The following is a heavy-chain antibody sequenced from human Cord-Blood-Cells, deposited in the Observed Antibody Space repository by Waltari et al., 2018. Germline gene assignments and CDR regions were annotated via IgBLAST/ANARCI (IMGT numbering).Heavy chain of an antibody. J-gene: IGHJ4*02. CDR3: ARPLELGTEGDY. CDR2: INPNSGGT. CDR1: GYTFTGYH. V-gene: IGHV1-2*06. Sequence: QVQLVQSGAAVKKPGASVKVSCKASGYTFTGYHILWVRQAPGKGLEWMGRINPNSGGTNYAQKFQGRVTMTRDTSISTAYMELSRLRSDDTAVYYCARPLELGTEGDYWGQGTLVTVSS. D-gene: IGHD7-27*01.